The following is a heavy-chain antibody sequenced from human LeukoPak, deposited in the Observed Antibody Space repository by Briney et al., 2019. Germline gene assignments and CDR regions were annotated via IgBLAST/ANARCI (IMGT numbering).Heavy chain of an antibody. D-gene: IGHD4-11*01. Sequence: SETLSLTCAVYGGSFSGYYWSWIRQPPGKGLEWIGEINHSGGTNYNPSLKSRVTISVDTSKNQFSLKLSSVTAADTAVYYCARESAGDYSNYAFDYWGQGTLVTVSS. CDR1: GGSFSGYY. CDR2: INHSGGT. CDR3: ARESAGDYSNYAFDY. J-gene: IGHJ4*02. V-gene: IGHV4-34*01.